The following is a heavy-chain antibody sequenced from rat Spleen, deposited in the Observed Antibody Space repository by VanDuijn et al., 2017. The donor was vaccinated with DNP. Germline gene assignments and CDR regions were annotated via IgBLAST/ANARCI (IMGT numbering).Heavy chain of an antibody. J-gene: IGHJ4*01. CDR1: GFSLASYG. CDR3: ASTLVNYDTYGYYAMDA. CDR2: IWNSGGS. Sequence: QVQLKESGPGLLQPSQTLSLTCTVSGFSLASYGVSWVRQPPGKGLEWMGVIWNSGGSRYNSALKSRLSISKDTSKSQVFLKLNSLQTEDTATYYCASTLVNYDTYGYYAMDAWGQGTSVTVSS. V-gene: IGHV2-41*01. D-gene: IGHD1-11*01.